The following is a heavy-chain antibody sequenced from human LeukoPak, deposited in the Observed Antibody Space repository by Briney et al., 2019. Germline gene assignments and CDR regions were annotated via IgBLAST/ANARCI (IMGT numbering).Heavy chain of an antibody. D-gene: IGHD5-18*01. CDR3: ARQTYSYGPYYFDY. V-gene: IGHV4-39*01. Sequence: SETLSLTCTVSGGSISSSSYYWGWIRQPPGKGLEWIGSIYYSGSTYYNPSLKSRVTISVDTSKNQFSLKLSSVTAADTAVYYCARQTYSYGPYYFDYWAREPWSPSPQ. J-gene: IGHJ4*02. CDR2: IYYSGST. CDR1: GGSISSSSYY.